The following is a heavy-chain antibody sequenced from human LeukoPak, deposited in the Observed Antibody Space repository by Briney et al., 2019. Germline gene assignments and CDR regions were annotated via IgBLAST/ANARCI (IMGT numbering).Heavy chain of an antibody. J-gene: IGHJ4*02. CDR3: AGYGYNTYFDY. Sequence: GGSLRLSLAASGFTFSSYGMHWVRQAPGKGLEWVAVISYDGSNKYYADSVKGRFTISRDNSKNTLYLQMNSLRAEDTAVYYCAGYGYNTYFDYWGQGTLVTVSS. CDR1: GFTFSSYG. V-gene: IGHV3-30*03. D-gene: IGHD5-24*01. CDR2: ISYDGSNK.